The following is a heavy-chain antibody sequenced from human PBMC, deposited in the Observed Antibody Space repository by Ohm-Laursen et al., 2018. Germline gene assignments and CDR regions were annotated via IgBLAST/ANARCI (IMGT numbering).Heavy chain of an antibody. Sequence: SLRLSCAASGFTVSSNSMSWVRQAPGKGLEWVSVIYSGGSTYYADSVKGRFTISRDNSKNTLYLQMNSLRVEDTAVYYCARDLYTATDYWGQGTLVTVSS. CDR1: GFTVSSNS. D-gene: IGHD5-18*01. J-gene: IGHJ4*02. V-gene: IGHV3-66*01. CDR2: IYSGGST. CDR3: ARDLYTATDY.